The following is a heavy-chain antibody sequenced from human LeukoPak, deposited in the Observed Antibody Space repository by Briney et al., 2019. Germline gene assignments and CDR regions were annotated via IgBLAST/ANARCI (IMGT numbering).Heavy chain of an antibody. CDR3: ARGAIVVPAAMSRGWFDP. CDR1: GYTFTGYY. J-gene: IGHJ5*02. Sequence: HGASVKVSCKASGYTFTGYYMHWVRQAPGQGLEWMGWINPNSGGTNYAQKFQGRVTMTRDTSISTAYMELSRLRSDDTAVYYCARGAIVVPAAMSRGWFDPWGQGTLVTVSS. CDR2: INPNSGGT. V-gene: IGHV1-2*02. D-gene: IGHD2-2*01.